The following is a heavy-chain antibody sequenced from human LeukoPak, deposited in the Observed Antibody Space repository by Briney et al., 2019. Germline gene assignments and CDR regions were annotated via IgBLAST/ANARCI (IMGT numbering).Heavy chain of an antibody. CDR1: GGTFSSYA. D-gene: IGHD2-2*01. V-gene: IGHV1-69*05. J-gene: IGHJ4*02. CDR3: ARDSGHVVVPAAYYFDY. CDR2: IIPIFGTA. Sequence: ASVKVSCKASGGTFSSYAISWVRQAPGQGLEWMGGIIPIFGTANYAQKFQGRVTITTDESTSTAYMELSSLRSEDTAVYYCARDSGHVVVPAAYYFDYWGQGTLVTVSS.